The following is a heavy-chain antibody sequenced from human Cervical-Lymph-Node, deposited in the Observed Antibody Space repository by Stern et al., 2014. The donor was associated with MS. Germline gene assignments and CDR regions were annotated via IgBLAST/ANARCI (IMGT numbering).Heavy chain of an antibody. CDR2: ISGNRAIP. CDR3: VKDAQQQVVLDYYRYGMDV. Sequence: EMQLVESGGAPPPPPPPPTPPRPPPRPTPSRYVMHWARQAPGNGLAYVSCISGNRAIPYYATSVKGRVTISRDNSKNTVYLQMSGLGPEDTAVYYCVKDAQQQVVLDYYRYGMDVWGQGTTVIVSS. D-gene: IGHD6-13*01. J-gene: IGHJ6*02. CDR1: RPTPSRYV. V-gene: IGHV3-64D*06.